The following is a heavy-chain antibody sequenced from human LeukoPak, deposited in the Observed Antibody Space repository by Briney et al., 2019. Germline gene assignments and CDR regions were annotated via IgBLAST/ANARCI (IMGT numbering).Heavy chain of an antibody. J-gene: IGHJ5*02. V-gene: IGHV4-39*01. CDR3: ARHRAPYDSSGYFDP. CDR2: FYYSGST. Sequence: SETLPLTCTVSGGSISTSTYYWGWIRQPPGKGLEWIGSFYYSGSTYYDSSLKSRVTISVDTSKNQFSLKLNSVTAADTAVYYCARHRAPYDSSGYFDPWGQGTLVTVSS. D-gene: IGHD3-22*01. CDR1: GGSISTSTYY.